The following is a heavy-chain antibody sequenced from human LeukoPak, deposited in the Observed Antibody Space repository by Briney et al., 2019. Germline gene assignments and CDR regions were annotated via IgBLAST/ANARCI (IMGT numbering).Heavy chain of an antibody. D-gene: IGHD1-1*01. CDR1: GFTFSSFA. J-gene: IGHJ4*02. Sequence: PGGSLRLSCAASGFTFSSFAMSWVRQAPGKGLEWVSAISGSGGSTYYADSVKGRFPISRDNSKNTLSLQMNSLRAEDTAIYYCAKASNTWNYFDYWGEGTPVTVSS. V-gene: IGHV3-23*01. CDR2: ISGSGGST. CDR3: AKASNTWNYFDY.